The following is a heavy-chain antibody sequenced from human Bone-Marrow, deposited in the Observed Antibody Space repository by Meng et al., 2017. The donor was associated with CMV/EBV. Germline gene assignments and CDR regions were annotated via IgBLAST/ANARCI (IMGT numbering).Heavy chain of an antibody. CDR1: GGPLKGGGSS. D-gene: IGHD2-15*01. J-gene: IGHJ5*02. CDR2: TYYDGTT. V-gene: IGHV4-31*03. CDR3: ARQTPDNWFDP. Sequence: CTVSGGPLKGGGSSWGWIRHLAEKGLEWIGYTYYDGTTHYDWSLRSRVTISVDKSKNQFSRKLSSVTDADTAVYYCARQTPDNWFDPWGQGALVTVSS.